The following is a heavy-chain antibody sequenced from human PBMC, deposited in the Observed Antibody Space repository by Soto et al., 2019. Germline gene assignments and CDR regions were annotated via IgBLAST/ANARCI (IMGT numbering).Heavy chain of an antibody. V-gene: IGHV1-3*01. CDR3: ASSGDGGEYGRIWGYFQH. J-gene: IGHJ1*01. CDR2: INAGNGNT. CDR1: GYTFTSYA. Sequence: QVQLVQSGAEVKKPGASVKVSCKASGYTFTSYAMHWVRQAPGQRLEWMGWINAGNGNTKYSQKFQGRVTITRDTSASTAYMELSSLRSEDTAVYYCASSGDGGEYGRIWGYFQHWGQGTLVTVSS. D-gene: IGHD6-6*01.